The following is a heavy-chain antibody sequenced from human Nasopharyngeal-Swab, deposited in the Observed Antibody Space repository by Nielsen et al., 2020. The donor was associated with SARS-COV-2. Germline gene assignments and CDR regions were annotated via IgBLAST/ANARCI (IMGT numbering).Heavy chain of an antibody. J-gene: IGHJ6*02. CDR3: ARIAIGMIVVASYYGMDV. D-gene: IGHD3-22*01. CDR1: GGTFSSYA. Sequence: SVKVSCKASGGTFSSYAISWVRQAPGQGLEWMGGIIPIFGTANYAQKFQGGVTITADESTSTAYMELSSLRSEDTAVYYCARIAIGMIVVASYYGMDVWGQGTTVTVSS. CDR2: IIPIFGTA. V-gene: IGHV1-69*13.